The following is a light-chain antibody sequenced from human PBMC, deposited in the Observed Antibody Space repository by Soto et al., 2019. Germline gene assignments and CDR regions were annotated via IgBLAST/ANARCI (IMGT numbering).Light chain of an antibody. J-gene: IGKJ4*01. Sequence: EVVMTQSPATVSVSPGEGVTLSCRASQTISNDLAWYQQKPGQAPRLLIYGASTRATGVPARFSGGGSGTEFTLTISGLQSEDFAFYYCQQNNKWPPVTFGGGTKWIS. CDR2: GAS. CDR3: QQNNKWPPVT. V-gene: IGKV3-15*01. CDR1: QTISND.